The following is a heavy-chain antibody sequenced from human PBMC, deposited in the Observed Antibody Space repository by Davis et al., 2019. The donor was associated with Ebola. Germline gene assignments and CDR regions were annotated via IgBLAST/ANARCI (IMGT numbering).Heavy chain of an antibody. CDR1: GFTFSSYA. Sequence: GESLKISCAASGFTFSSYAMSWVRQAPGKGLEWVSAISGSGGSTYYADSVKGRLTISRDNSKNTLYLQMNSLRAEDTAVYYCAKDHCATFDYWGQGTLVTVSS. CDR3: AKDHCATFDY. J-gene: IGHJ4*02. V-gene: IGHV3-23*01. D-gene: IGHD2-8*01. CDR2: ISGSGGST.